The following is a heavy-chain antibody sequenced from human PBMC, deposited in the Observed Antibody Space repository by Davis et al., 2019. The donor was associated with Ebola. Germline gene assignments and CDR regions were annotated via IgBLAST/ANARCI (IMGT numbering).Heavy chain of an antibody. CDR2: ISYDGSNK. J-gene: IGHJ6*03. D-gene: IGHD4-17*01. V-gene: IGHV3-30*12. CDR1: GFTFSSYG. CDR3: ARDYGEGYMEV. Sequence: PGGSLRLSCAASGFTFSSYGMHWVRQAPGKGLEWAAVISYDGSNKYYADSVKGRFTISRDNSKNTLYLQMNSLRAEDTAVYYCARDYGEGYMEVWGKGTTVTVSS.